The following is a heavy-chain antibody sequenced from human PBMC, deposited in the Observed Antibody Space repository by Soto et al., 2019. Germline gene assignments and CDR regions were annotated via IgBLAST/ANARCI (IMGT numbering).Heavy chain of an antibody. D-gene: IGHD3-3*01. Sequence: SETLSLTCTVSGGSISDYYWSWIRQPPGKGLEWIGSIYYSGSTYYNPSLKSRVTISVDTSKNQFSLKLSSVTAADTAVYYCARPNIDDFGVPNWFDPWGQGTLVTVSS. CDR1: GGSISDYY. CDR3: ARPNIDDFGVPNWFDP. V-gene: IGHV4-59*05. CDR2: IYYSGST. J-gene: IGHJ5*02.